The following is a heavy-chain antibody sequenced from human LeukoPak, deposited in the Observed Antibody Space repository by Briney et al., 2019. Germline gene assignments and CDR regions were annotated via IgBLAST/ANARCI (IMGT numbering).Heavy chain of an antibody. CDR3: AREEQQLENYYYGMDV. D-gene: IGHD6-13*01. V-gene: IGHV3-11*01. J-gene: IGHJ6*02. CDR1: GFTFSDYY. CDR2: ISSSGSTI. Sequence: GGSLRLSCAASGFTFSDYYMSWIRQAPGKGLGWVSYISSSGSTIYYADSVKGRFTISRDNAKNSLYLQMNSLRAEDTAVYYCAREEQQLENYYYGMDVWGQGTTVTVSS.